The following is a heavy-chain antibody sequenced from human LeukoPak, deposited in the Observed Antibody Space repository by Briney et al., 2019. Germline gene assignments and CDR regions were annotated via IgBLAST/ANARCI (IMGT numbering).Heavy chain of an antibody. Sequence: SETLSLTCTVSGGSVSSSDSYWGWIRQPPGKGLEWIGNNDSSGSPHYTPVLKSRVTISVDTSKSHFSLQLSSVTAADTAVYYCARLIDYGGYYFYYYMDVWGKGTTVTVSS. V-gene: IGHV4-39*02. CDR2: NDSSGSP. D-gene: IGHD4-17*01. CDR3: ARLIDYGGYYFYYYMDV. CDR1: GGSVSSSDSY. J-gene: IGHJ6*03.